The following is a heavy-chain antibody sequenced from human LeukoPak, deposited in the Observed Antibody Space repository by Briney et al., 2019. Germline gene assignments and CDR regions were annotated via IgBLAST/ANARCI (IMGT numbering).Heavy chain of an antibody. J-gene: IGHJ4*02. Sequence: ASVKVSCKASGGTFSSYAISWVRQAPGQGLEWMGRIIPILGMANYAQKFQGRVTITADKSTSTAYMELSSLRSEDTAVYYCAKGITIFDYWGQGTLVTVSS. D-gene: IGHD3-9*01. V-gene: IGHV1-69*04. CDR2: IIPILGMA. CDR1: GGTFSSYA. CDR3: AKGITIFDY.